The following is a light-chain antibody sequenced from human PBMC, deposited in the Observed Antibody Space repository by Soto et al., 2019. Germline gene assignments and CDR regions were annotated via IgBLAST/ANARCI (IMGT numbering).Light chain of an antibody. Sequence: EVVLTQSPATLSLSPGDRATLSCRASQSVSTYLAWYQHKPGRAPRLLIYDASNRATGIPVRFSGSGSGTEFTLTINSLEPEDYAVYYCQQRSDWPPFTFGQGTKLEIK. CDR2: DAS. J-gene: IGKJ2*01. CDR3: QQRSDWPPFT. V-gene: IGKV3-11*01. CDR1: QSVSTY.